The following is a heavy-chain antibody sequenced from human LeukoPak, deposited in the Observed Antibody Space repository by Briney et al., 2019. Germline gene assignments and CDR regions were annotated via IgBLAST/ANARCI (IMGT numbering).Heavy chain of an antibody. CDR2: ISYSADT. CDR1: GDSISSSYYY. D-gene: IGHD1-26*01. Sequence: SGTLSLTCTVSGDSISSSYYYWGWIRQPPKKGLEWIVMISYSADTTYNPSFQSQDTISADTSNSRFSLKLNSVTAADTAVYYCARPTPSGSYLNWFDPWGQGTLVTVSS. V-gene: IGHV4-39*02. J-gene: IGHJ5*02. CDR3: ARPTPSGSYLNWFDP.